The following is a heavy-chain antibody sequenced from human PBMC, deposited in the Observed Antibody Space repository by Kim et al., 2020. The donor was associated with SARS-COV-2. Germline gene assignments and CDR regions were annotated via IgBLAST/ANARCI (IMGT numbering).Heavy chain of an antibody. CDR3: TTDYTAFSGRGYSSSWYGSY. V-gene: IGHV3-15*01. Sequence: GGSLRLSCAASGFTFSNAWMSWVRQAPGKGLEWVGRIKSKTDGGTTDYAAPVKGRFTISRDDSKNTLYLQMNSLKTEDTAVYYCTTDYTAFSGRGYSSSWYGSYWGQGTLVTVSS. D-gene: IGHD6-13*01. J-gene: IGHJ4*02. CDR1: GFTFSNAW. CDR2: IKSKTDGGTT.